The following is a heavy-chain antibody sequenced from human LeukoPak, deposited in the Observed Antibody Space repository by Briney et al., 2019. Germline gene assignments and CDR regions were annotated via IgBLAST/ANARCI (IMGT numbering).Heavy chain of an antibody. V-gene: IGHV4-59*08. Sequence: PSETLSLTCAVYGGSFSGYYWSWIRQPPGKGLEWIGYIYYSGSTNYNPSLKSRVTISVDTSKNQFSLKLSSVTAADTAVYYCAGGGYSYALVDYWGQGTLVTVSS. CDR1: GGSFSGYY. D-gene: IGHD5-18*01. CDR3: AGGGYSYALVDY. CDR2: IYYSGST. J-gene: IGHJ4*02.